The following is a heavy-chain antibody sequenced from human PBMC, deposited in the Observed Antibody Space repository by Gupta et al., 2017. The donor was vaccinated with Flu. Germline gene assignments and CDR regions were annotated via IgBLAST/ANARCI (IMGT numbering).Heavy chain of an antibody. D-gene: IGHD3-22*01. CDR1: GGPISSGGYY. J-gene: IGHJ4*02. CDR3: ARDAPYYYDSSGSSL. Sequence: QVQLQESGPGLVKPSQTLSLPCPVSGGPISSGGYYWSWIRQHPGKGLEWIGYIYYSGSTYYNPSLKSRVTISVDTSKNQFSLKLSSVTAADTAVYYCARDAPYYYDSSGSSLWGQGTLVTVSS. CDR2: IYYSGST. V-gene: IGHV4-31*03.